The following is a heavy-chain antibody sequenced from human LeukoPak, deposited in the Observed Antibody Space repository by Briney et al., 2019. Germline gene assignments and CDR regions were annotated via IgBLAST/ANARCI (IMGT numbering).Heavy chain of an antibody. CDR3: TSSPYTSSWYHYYIDY. Sequence: GGSLRLSCAASGFTFSTYSMNWVRQAPGKGLEWVSSISSSSGYIYYADSMKGRFTISRDNAKNSLYLQMNSLRADDTAVYYCTSSPYTSSWYHYYIDYWGQGTLVTVSS. CDR1: GFTFSTYS. CDR2: ISSSSGYI. D-gene: IGHD6-13*01. J-gene: IGHJ4*02. V-gene: IGHV3-21*01.